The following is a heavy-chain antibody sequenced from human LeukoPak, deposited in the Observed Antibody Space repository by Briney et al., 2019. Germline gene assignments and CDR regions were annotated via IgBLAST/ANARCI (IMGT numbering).Heavy chain of an antibody. Sequence: PGGSLRLSCAASGFTFSSYSMNWVRQAPGKGLEWVSSISSSSSYIYYADSVKGRFTISRDNAKNSLYLQMNSLRAEDTAVYYCARDGGIAVAGTGYWGQGTLVTVSS. J-gene: IGHJ4*02. CDR2: ISSSSSYI. D-gene: IGHD6-19*01. V-gene: IGHV3-21*01. CDR1: GFTFSSYS. CDR3: ARDGGIAVAGTGY.